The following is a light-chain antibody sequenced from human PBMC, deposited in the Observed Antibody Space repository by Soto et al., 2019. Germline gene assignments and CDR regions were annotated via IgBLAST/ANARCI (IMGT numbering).Light chain of an antibody. CDR3: QQLNSYPT. Sequence: IQGTQSPSSLSASVGDRITITCRASQGMSSYLAWYQQKPGKAPKLLIYAAYTLQSGVPSRFSGSGSGTDFTLPISSLQPEDFATYYCQQLNSYPTFGGGTKVEIK. CDR2: AAY. V-gene: IGKV1-9*01. CDR1: QGMSSY. J-gene: IGKJ4*01.